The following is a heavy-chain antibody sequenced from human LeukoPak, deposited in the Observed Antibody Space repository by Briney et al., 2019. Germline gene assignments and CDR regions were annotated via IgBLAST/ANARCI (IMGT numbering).Heavy chain of an antibody. Sequence: GRSLRLSCAVSGFTFSTYAMHWVRQAPGTGLEWVTVMAYDGTNKVHADSVKGRFTISRDNSMRTLYLQMNSLRVEDTAVYYCARGGVYGDYHNYYSYYSMDVWGKGTTVTVSS. CDR1: GFTFSTYA. V-gene: IGHV3-30-3*01. CDR2: MAYDGTNK. J-gene: IGHJ6*03. CDR3: ARGGVYGDYHNYYSYYSMDV. D-gene: IGHD4-17*01.